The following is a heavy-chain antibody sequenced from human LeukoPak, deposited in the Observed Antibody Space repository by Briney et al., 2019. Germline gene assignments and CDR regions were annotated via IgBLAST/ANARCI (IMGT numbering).Heavy chain of an antibody. CDR3: AREHYDILTDYYNEWDYYGMDV. CDR1: GYTFTSYG. V-gene: IGHV1-18*01. D-gene: IGHD3-9*01. J-gene: IGHJ6*02. CDR2: ISAYNGKT. Sequence: ASVKVSCKASGYTFTSYGISWVRQAPGQGLEWMGWISAYNGKTNYAQKFQGRVTMTTDTPTSTAYMELRSLRSDDTAVYYCAREHYDILTDYYNEWDYYGMDVWGQGTMVTVSS.